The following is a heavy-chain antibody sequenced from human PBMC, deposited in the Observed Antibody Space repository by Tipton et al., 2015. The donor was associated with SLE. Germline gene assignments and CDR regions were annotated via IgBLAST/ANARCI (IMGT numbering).Heavy chain of an antibody. Sequence: TLSLTCTVSGASISSYHWNWIRQPPGKGLEWIGYVYYSGSTNYNPSLKSRVTISMDPSKNQFSLKLNSVTAADTAVYYCARFRDEYYYYAMDVWGQGTTVTVSS. CDR1: GASISSYH. V-gene: IGHV4-59*08. J-gene: IGHJ6*02. CDR2: VYYSGST. CDR3: ARFRDEYYYYAMDV.